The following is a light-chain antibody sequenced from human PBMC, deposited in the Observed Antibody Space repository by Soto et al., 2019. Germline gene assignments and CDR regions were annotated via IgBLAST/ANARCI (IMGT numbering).Light chain of an antibody. CDR2: SAS. CDR1: QSISSSF. CDR3: QQSYSTPTWT. Sequence: DIQMTQSPCLMNESXGDRVTITXXXXQSISSSFLNWYQQKPGKAPKLLIFSASSLQSGVPSRFSGSGSGTDFTLTISSLQPEDFATYYCQQSYSTPTWTFGQGTKVDIK. V-gene: IGKV1-39*01. J-gene: IGKJ1*01.